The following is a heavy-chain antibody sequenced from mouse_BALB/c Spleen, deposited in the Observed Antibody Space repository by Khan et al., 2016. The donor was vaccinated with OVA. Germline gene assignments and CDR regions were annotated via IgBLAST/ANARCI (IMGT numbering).Heavy chain of an antibody. V-gene: IGHV3-1*02. CDR3: AGGFPTY. Sequence: EVQLQESGPDLVKPSQSLSRTCTVPGYSITSGYNWHWIRQFPGNKLEWMAYIHYSGRTNYNPSLKSRISITRDTSKNQFFLQLNSEHSEDTATYDSAGGFPTYRGNGTLVTVSA. CDR2: IHYSGRT. CDR1: GYSITSGYN. J-gene: IGHJ3*01.